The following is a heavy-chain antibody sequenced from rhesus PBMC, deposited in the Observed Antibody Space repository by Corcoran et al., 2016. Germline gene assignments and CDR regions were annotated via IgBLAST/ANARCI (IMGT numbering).Heavy chain of an antibody. J-gene: IGHJ5-1*01. V-gene: IGHV4-147*01. CDR3: ARDGQSYYNFWSGSRFDV. CDR2: IYGGSGST. Sequence: QVQLQESGPGLVKPSETLPLTCAVSGASISSNHGSWIPQPPGKGLEGIGYIYGGSGSTSYNPSLKSRVTISKDTSKNQFSLKLSSVTAADTAVYYCARDGQSYYNFWSGSRFDVWGAGVLVTVSS. CDR1: GASISSNH. D-gene: IGHD3-3*01.